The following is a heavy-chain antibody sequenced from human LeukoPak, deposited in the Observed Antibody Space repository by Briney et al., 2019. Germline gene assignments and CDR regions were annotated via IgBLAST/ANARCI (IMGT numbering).Heavy chain of an antibody. J-gene: IGHJ1*01. CDR1: GYTFTGYY. CDR3: ATRVGDYAFRYFHH. D-gene: IGHD4-17*01. Sequence: ASVKVSCKASGYTFTGYYMHWVRQAPGQGLEWMGWINPNSGETNYAQKFQGRVTMTGDTSISTAYMELTRLTSDDTAVCHCATRVGDYAFRYFHHWGQGTLVTVSS. V-gene: IGHV1-2*02. CDR2: INPNSGET.